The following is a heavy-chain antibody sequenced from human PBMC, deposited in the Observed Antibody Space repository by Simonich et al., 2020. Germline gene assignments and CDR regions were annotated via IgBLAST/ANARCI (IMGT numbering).Heavy chain of an antibody. J-gene: IGHJ4*02. CDR1: GYTFTSYG. V-gene: IGHV1-18*01. CDR2: TSAKNGNT. Sequence: QVQLVQSGAEVKKPGASVKVSCKSSGYTFTSYGISWVQQAPGQGLEWMVCTSAKNGNTNYAQKLQGRVTMTTDTSTSTAYRELRSLRSDDTAVYYCARDQGGRAAAATDYWGQGTLVTVSS. CDR3: ARDQGGRAAAATDY. D-gene: IGHD6-13*01.